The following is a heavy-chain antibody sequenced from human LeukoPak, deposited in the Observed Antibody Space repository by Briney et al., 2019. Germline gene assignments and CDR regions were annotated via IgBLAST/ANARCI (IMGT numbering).Heavy chain of an antibody. CDR1: GFTFDDYV. CDR3: AKDFGGDPDY. CDR2: ISGDGDTT. D-gene: IGHD2-21*02. Sequence: GGSLILSCVASGFTFDDYVMHWVRQAPGKGLEWVSLISGDGDTTYYVDSVKGRFTISRDNRQNSLYLQMNGLRTEDTALYYCAKDFGGDPDYWGQGTLVTVSS. J-gene: IGHJ4*02. V-gene: IGHV3-43*02.